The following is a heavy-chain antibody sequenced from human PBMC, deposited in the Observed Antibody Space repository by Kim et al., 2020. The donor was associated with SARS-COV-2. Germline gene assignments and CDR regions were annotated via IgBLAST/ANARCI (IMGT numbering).Heavy chain of an antibody. Sequence: SVKVSCKASGGTFSSYAISWVRQAPGQGLEWMGGIIPIFGTANYAQKFQGRVTITADESTSTAYMELSSLRSEDTAVYYCARAAGPRGYSYVHYYWGQGTLVTVSS. CDR2: IIPIFGTA. J-gene: IGHJ4*02. CDR3: ARAAGPRGYSYVHYY. V-gene: IGHV1-69*13. CDR1: GGTFSSYA. D-gene: IGHD5-18*01.